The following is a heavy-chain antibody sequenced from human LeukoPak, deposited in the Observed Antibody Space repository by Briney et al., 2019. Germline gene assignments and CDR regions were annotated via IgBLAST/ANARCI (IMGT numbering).Heavy chain of an antibody. Sequence: PSETLSLTCTVSGDSISSSTYYWGWIRQPPGKGLEWIGSIYYSGTANYNPSLKSRVTISAGTSKNQFSLKLTSVTAADTAVYYCARRGKMATINWFDPWGQGTLVTVSS. J-gene: IGHJ5*02. V-gene: IGHV4-39*01. CDR3: ARRGKMATINWFDP. CDR1: GDSISSSTYY. D-gene: IGHD5-24*01. CDR2: IYYSGTA.